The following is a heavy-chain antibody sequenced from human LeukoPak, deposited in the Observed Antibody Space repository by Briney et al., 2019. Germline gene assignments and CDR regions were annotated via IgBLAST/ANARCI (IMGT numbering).Heavy chain of an antibody. CDR2: FDPEDGET. D-gene: IGHD1-26*01. CDR3: AKSPGWELGTYYYYMDV. Sequence: ASVKVSCKISGYTLTELSIHWVRQAPGKGLEWMGGFDPEDGETIYAQKFQGRVTMTEDTSTDTAYMELNSLRSEDTAVYYCAKSPGWELGTYYYYMDVWGKGTTVTVSS. J-gene: IGHJ6*03. V-gene: IGHV1-24*01. CDR1: GYTLTELS.